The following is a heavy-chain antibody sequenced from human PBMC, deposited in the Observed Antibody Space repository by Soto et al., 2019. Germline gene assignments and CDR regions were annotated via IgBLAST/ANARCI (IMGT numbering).Heavy chain of an antibody. J-gene: IGHJ5*02. V-gene: IGHV4-39*01. CDR3: ARLTNWFDP. Sequence: SETLSLTCTVSGGSISSSTYYWGWIRQPPGKGLEWIGSIYYSGSTYYNPSLKSRVTISVDTSKNQFSLKLSSVTAADTAVYYCARLTNWFDPWGQGTLVTVS. CDR2: IYYSGST. CDR1: GGSISSSTYY.